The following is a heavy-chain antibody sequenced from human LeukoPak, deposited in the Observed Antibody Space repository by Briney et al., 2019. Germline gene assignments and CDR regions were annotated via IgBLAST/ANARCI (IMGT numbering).Heavy chain of an antibody. CDR2: IDPSDSYT. V-gene: IGHV5-10-1*01. D-gene: IGHD3-10*01. J-gene: IGHJ4*02. Sequence: RGESLRISCKAFGYSFTDYWISWVRQLPGKGLEWMGRIDPSDSYTSYSPSLRGHVTISSDVSISTAYLQWSSLQASDTAMYFCARTRSGGFYNPYYFDYWGQGSLVSVSS. CDR3: ARTRSGGFYNPYYFDY. CDR1: GYSFTDYW.